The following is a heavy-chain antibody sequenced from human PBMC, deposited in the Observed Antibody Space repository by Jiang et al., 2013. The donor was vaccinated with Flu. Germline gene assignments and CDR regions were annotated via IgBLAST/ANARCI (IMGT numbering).Heavy chain of an antibody. D-gene: IGHD6-19*01. CDR3: ARVTGISVAGVRYFDS. CDR2: TYYRSKWYN. CDR1: GDSVSSNRAA. Sequence: GLVKPSQTLSLTCAISGDSVSSNRAAWSWIRQSPSRGLEWLGRTYYRSKWYNDYAVSVKSRITINPDKSKNQFSLQLNSVTPEDTAVYYCARVTGISVAGVRYFDSWGQGTLV. V-gene: IGHV6-1*01. J-gene: IGHJ4*02.